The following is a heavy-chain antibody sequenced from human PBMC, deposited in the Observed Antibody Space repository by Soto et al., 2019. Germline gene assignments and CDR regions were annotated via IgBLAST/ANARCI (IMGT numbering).Heavy chain of an antibody. D-gene: IGHD2-8*01. CDR1: GYTFTSYD. Sequence: ASVKVSCKASGYTFTSYDINWVRQATGQGLEWMGWMNPNSGNTGYAQKFQGRVTMTRNTSISTAYMELSSLRSEDTAVYYCARGGARNIMVYAIRLDPWGQGTLVTVSS. J-gene: IGHJ5*02. V-gene: IGHV1-8*01. CDR3: ARGGARNIMVYAIRLDP. CDR2: MNPNSGNT.